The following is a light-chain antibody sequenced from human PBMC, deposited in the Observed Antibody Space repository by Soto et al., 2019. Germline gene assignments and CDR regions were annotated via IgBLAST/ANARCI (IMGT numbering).Light chain of an antibody. CDR3: SSYTSSSTPRVV. Sequence: QSALTQPASVSGSPGQSITISCTGTSSDVGGYNYVSWYQQHPGKAPKLMIYDVSNRPSGVSNRFSGSKSANTASLPISGLQAEDEADYYCSSYTSSSTPRVVFGGGTKLTVL. CDR1: SSDVGGYNY. J-gene: IGLJ2*01. CDR2: DVS. V-gene: IGLV2-14*01.